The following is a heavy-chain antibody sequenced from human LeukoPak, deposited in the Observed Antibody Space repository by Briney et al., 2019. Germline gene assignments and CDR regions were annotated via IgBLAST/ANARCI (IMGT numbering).Heavy chain of an antibody. CDR1: GGSISSGSYY. CDR2: IYTSGST. Sequence: PSQTLSLTCTVSGGSISSGSYYWSWIRQPAGKGLEWIGRIYTSGSTNYNPSLKSRVTISVDTSKNQFSLKLSSVTAADTAVYYCAGVGVEDYDIPDYYYYYMDVWGKGTTVTISS. CDR3: AGVGVEDYDIPDYYYYYMDV. D-gene: IGHD3-9*01. V-gene: IGHV4-61*02. J-gene: IGHJ6*03.